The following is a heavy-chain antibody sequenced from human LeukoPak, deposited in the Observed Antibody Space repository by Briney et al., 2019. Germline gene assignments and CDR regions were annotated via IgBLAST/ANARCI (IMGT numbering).Heavy chain of an antibody. CDR3: VRQRYYYDSSGPYFGY. CDR2: ISGSGGIT. V-gene: IGHV3-23*01. D-gene: IGHD3-22*01. CDR1: GFTFSNYA. J-gene: IGHJ4*02. Sequence: GGSLRLSCAASGFTFSNYAMSWVRQAPGKGLEWVSAISGSGGITYYADSVKGRFTISRDNSKNTLYLQMNSLRAEDTAVYYCVRQRYYYDSSGPYFGYWGQGTLVTVSS.